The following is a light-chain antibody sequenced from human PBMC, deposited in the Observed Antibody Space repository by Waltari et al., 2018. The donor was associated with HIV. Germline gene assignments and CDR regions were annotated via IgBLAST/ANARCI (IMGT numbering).Light chain of an antibody. V-gene: IGLV1-44*01. Sequence: QSVLTQPPSASGTPGQRVTISCSGSSSNIGSNTVNWYQQLPGTAPKLLIYSNNQRPSVVPDRVSGSKSGTSVSLAISGLQSEDDTDYYCAAWDDSLNGWVFGGGTKLTVL. J-gene: IGLJ3*02. CDR2: SNN. CDR3: AAWDDSLNGWV. CDR1: SSNIGSNT.